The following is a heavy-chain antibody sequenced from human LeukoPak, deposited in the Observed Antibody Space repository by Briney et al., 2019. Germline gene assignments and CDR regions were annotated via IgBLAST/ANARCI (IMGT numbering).Heavy chain of an antibody. CDR3: ARDGRDIVVVVAAINYYYYGMDV. J-gene: IGHJ6*02. CDR1: GFTFSSYS. D-gene: IGHD2-15*01. CDR2: ISSSSSYI. Sequence: GGSLRLSCAASGFTFSSYSMTWVRQAPGKGLEWVSSISSSSSYIYYADSVKGRFTISRDNAKNSLYLQMNSLRAEDTAVYYCARDGRDIVVVVAAINYYYYGMDVWGQGTTVTVSS. V-gene: IGHV3-21*01.